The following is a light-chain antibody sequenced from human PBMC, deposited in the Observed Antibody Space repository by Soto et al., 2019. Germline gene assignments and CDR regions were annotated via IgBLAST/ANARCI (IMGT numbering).Light chain of an antibody. CDR3: LQDYNYPRT. V-gene: IGKV1-6*02. CDR2: AAA. Sequence: IQMTQSPSSLSASVGDRVTITCRASQAIRNDLGWYQQKPGKAPKLLINAAASLQSGVPSRFSGSGSGTDFTLTITSLRPEDFATYFCLQDYNYPRTFGQGTKVEIK. J-gene: IGKJ1*01. CDR1: QAIRND.